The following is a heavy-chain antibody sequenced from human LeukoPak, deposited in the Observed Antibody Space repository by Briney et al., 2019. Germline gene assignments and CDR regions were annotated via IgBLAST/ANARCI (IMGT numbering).Heavy chain of an antibody. Sequence: ASVNVSCKASGYTFTNYGISWVRQAPGQGLEWMGWISGYNCNTNYAQKFQGRVTMTIDTSTSTLYMELRSLRSDDTAVYYCARGRTHRRLWLGESTGGPFDYWGQGTLVTVSS. CDR3: ARGRTHRRLWLGESTGGPFDY. J-gene: IGHJ4*02. CDR1: GYTFTNYG. D-gene: IGHD3-10*01. CDR2: ISGYNCNT. V-gene: IGHV1-18*01.